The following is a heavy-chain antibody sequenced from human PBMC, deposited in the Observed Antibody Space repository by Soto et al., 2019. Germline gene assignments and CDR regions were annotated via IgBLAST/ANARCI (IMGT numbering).Heavy chain of an antibody. CDR3: ARGYSSSWCDY. V-gene: IGHV1-46*01. Sequence: GASVKGSCTASGYTFTSYYMHWVRQAPGQGLEWMGIINPSGGSTSYAQKFQGRVTMTRDTSTSTVYMELSGLRSEDTAVYYCARGYSSSWCDYWGQGTLVTVSS. J-gene: IGHJ4*02. D-gene: IGHD6-13*01. CDR1: GYTFTSYY. CDR2: INPSGGST.